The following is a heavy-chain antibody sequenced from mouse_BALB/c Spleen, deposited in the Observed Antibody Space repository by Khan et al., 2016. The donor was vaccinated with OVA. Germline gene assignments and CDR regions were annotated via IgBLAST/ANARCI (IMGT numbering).Heavy chain of an antibody. Sequence: DVQLVESGGGLVKPGGSLKLSCAASGFTFSSYAMSWVRQTPEKRLEWVATISSGDTYTYYPDSVKGRFTISRDNDKNNLYLQMSSLRSEDTAMYYCARPPITTVVATSYWFFDVWGAGTTVTVST. CDR2: ISSGDTYT. CDR3: ARPPITTVVATSYWFFDV. CDR1: GFTFSSYA. D-gene: IGHD1-1*01. V-gene: IGHV5-9-3*01. J-gene: IGHJ1*01.